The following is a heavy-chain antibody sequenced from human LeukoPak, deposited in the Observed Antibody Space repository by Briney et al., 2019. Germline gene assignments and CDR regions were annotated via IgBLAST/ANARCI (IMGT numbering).Heavy chain of an antibody. V-gene: IGHV4-34*01. D-gene: IGHD2-21*02. Sequence: PSETLSLTCAVYGGSFSGYYWSWIRQPPGKGLEWIGEINHSGSTNYNPSLKSRVTISVDTSKNQFSLKLSSVTAADTAVYYCARLRVTAYYFDYWGQGTLVTVSS. CDR3: ARLRVTAYYFDY. J-gene: IGHJ4*02. CDR1: GGSFSGYY. CDR2: INHSGST.